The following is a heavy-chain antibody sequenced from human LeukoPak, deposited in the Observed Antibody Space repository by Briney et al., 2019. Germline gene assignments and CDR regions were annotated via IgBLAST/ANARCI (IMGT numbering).Heavy chain of an antibody. CDR3: ASRNFGSSPFDY. J-gene: IGHJ4*02. D-gene: IGHD3-10*01. CDR2: ISSDGSNT. Sequence: GGSLRLSCAASGFTFSSFWMHWVRQAPGQGLVSVSRISSDGSNTNYADSVKGRFTISRDNAKNTLYLQMDSLTGDDTAVYYCASRNFGSSPFDYWGQGTLVTVSS. CDR1: GFTFSSFW. V-gene: IGHV3-74*01.